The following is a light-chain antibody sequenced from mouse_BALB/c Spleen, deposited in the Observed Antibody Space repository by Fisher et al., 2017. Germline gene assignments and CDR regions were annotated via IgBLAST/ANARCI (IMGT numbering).Light chain of an antibody. CDR3: QQWSSNPWT. CDR1: SSVSSSY. V-gene: IGKV4-57-1*01. J-gene: IGKJ1*01. Sequence: DIVLTQSPAIMSASPGEKVTMTCRASSSVSSSYLHWYQQKSGTSPKLWIYSTSNLASGVPARFSGSGSGTSYSLTISSMEAEDAATYYCQQWSSNPWTFGGGTKLEIK. CDR2: STS.